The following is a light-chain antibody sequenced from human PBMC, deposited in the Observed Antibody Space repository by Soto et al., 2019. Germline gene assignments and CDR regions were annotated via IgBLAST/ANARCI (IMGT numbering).Light chain of an antibody. Sequence: EILMTQSPATLSVSPGERATLSCRASQSINNNLAWYQQKPGQGPRLLIYDASTRATGIPARFSGSGSGTEFTLTISSLQSEDFAIDYCQPYSNWPPEQTFGQGTKVDIK. J-gene: IGKJ1*01. CDR2: DAS. CDR3: QPYSNWPPEQT. V-gene: IGKV3-15*01. CDR1: QSINNN.